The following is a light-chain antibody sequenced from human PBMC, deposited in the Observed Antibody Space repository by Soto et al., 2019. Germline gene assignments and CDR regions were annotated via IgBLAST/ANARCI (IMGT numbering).Light chain of an antibody. J-gene: IGLJ3*02. CDR1: SSNIGAGDD. CDR2: DNN. CDR3: QSFDRSLSGRV. Sequence: QSVLTQPPSVSGAPGQRVTISCTVSSSNIGAGDDVHGYQQLPRTAPKLLIFDNNIRPSGVPDRFAGSKSGTSASLAITGLQAEDEADYYCQSFDRSLSGRVFGGGTKLTVL. V-gene: IGLV1-40*01.